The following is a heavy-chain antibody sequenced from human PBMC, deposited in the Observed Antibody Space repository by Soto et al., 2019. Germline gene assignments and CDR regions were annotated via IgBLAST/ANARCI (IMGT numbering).Heavy chain of an antibody. V-gene: IGHV3-30-3*01. J-gene: IGHJ6*02. Sequence: GGSLRLSCAASGFTFSSYAMHWVRQAPGKGLEWVAVISYDGSNKYYADSVKGRFTISRDNSKNTLYLQMNSLRAEDTAVYYCARDRGWVDSSSYPGGYYYYGMDVWGQGTTVTVSS. CDR3: ARDRGWVDSSSYPGGYYYYGMDV. D-gene: IGHD6-13*01. CDR2: ISYDGSNK. CDR1: GFTFSSYA.